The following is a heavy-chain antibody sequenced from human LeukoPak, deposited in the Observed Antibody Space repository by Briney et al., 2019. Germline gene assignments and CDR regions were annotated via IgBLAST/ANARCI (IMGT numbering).Heavy chain of an antibody. CDR2: ISGSGGST. J-gene: IGHJ5*02. D-gene: IGHD6-13*01. V-gene: IGHV3-23*01. CDR3: ARDSAPYSSSWYPRWFDP. Sequence: GGSLRLSCAASGFTLSSYAMSWVRQAPGKGLEWVSAISGSGGSTYYADSVKGRFTISRDNSENTLYLQMNSLRAEDTAVYYCARDSAPYSSSWYPRWFDPWGQGTLVTVSS. CDR1: GFTLSSYA.